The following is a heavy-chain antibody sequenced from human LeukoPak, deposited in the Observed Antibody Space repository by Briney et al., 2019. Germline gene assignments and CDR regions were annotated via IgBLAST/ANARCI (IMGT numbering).Heavy chain of an antibody. D-gene: IGHD6-19*01. Sequence: GGSLRLSCAASGFTLSSYSMNWVRQAPGKGLEWVSSISSSSSYIYYADSVKGRFTISRDNAKNSLYLQMNSLRAEDTAVYYCARRAVAGFIYYYVGMDVWGQATTVSVCS. CDR2: ISSSSSYI. V-gene: IGHV3-21*01. J-gene: IGHJ6*02. CDR3: ARRAVAGFIYYYVGMDV. CDR1: GFTLSSYS.